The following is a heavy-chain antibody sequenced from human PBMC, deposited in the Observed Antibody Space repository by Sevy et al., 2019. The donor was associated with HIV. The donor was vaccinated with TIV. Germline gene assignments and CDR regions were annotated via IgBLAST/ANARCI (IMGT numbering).Heavy chain of an antibody. CDR2: INSDGSST. CDR1: GFTFSSNW. D-gene: IGHD4-17*01. CDR3: ARDAFVLVTTGGKKDGYFQH. V-gene: IGHV3-74*01. Sequence: GGSLRLSCAASGFTFSSNWMHWVRQAPGKGLVWVSRINSDGSSTNYAESVKGLFTISRVNAQNTRYLQMNSLRAEDTAVYYCARDAFVLVTTGGKKDGYFQHWGRGALFTVSS. J-gene: IGHJ1*01.